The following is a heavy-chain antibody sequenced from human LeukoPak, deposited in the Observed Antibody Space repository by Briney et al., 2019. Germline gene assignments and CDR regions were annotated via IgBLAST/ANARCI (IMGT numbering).Heavy chain of an antibody. CDR3: ARGSCTNDVCYGGFDY. CDR1: GFTFSDYY. Sequence: GGSLRLSCAASGFTFSDYYMSWIRQAPGKGLEWVSYISSSASTIYYADSVKGRFTISRDNAKNSLYLQMNSLRAEDTAVYYCARGSCTNDVCYGGFDYWGQGTLVTVSS. D-gene: IGHD2-8*01. J-gene: IGHJ4*02. V-gene: IGHV3-11*01. CDR2: ISSSASTI.